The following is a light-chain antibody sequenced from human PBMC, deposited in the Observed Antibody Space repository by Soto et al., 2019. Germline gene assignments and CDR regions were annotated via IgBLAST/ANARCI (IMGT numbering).Light chain of an antibody. V-gene: IGKV3-20*01. CDR3: QQYGSSPPIT. CDR1: QNVSSSY. Sequence: EIVLTQSPGTLSLSPGERATLSCRASQNVSSSYLAWYQQKSGQAPRLLIYGASSRATDIPDRFSGSGSGTDFTLAISRLEPEDFAVYYCQQYGSSPPITFGQGTRLEIK. CDR2: GAS. J-gene: IGKJ5*01.